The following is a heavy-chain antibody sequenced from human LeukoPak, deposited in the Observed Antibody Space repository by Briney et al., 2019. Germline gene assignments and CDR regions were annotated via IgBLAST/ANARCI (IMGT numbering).Heavy chain of an antibody. D-gene: IGHD1-14*01. CDR3: ARGRGPNPARNYYYYYYMDV. V-gene: IGHV4-34*01. J-gene: IGHJ6*03. CDR2: INHSGST. Sequence: ETLSLTCAVYGGSFSGYYWSWIRQPPGKGLEWIGEINHSGSTNYNPSLKSRVTISVDTSKNQFSLKLSSVTAADTAVYYCARGRGPNPARNYYYYYYMDVWGKGTTVTVSS. CDR1: GGSFSGYY.